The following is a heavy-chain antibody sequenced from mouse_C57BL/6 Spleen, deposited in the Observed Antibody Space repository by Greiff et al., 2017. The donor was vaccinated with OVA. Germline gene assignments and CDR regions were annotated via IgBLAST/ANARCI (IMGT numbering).Heavy chain of an antibody. D-gene: IGHD1-1*01. V-gene: IGHV5-17*01. Sequence: EVHLVESGGGLVKPGGSLKLSCAASGFTFSDYGMHWVRQAPEKGLEWVAYISSGSSTIYYADTVKGRFTISRDNDKNTLFLQMTSLRSEDTAMYYCARRYYGNYAMDYWGQGTSVTVSS. CDR2: ISSGSSTI. CDR1: GFTFSDYG. CDR3: ARRYYGNYAMDY. J-gene: IGHJ4*01.